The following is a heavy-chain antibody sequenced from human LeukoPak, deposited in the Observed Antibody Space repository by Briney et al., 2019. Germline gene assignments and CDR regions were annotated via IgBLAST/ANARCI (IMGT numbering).Heavy chain of an antibody. D-gene: IGHD1-26*01. Sequence: PGGSLRLSCAASGFTFSSYGMHWVRLAPGKGLEWVAAISYDGSNKYYADSVKGRFTISRDNSKNTLYLQMNSLRAEDTAVYYCAKALVPYSGSSHELLGPDYSGQGTLVTVSS. CDR3: AKALVPYSGSSHELLGPDY. CDR1: GFTFSSYG. CDR2: ISYDGSNK. J-gene: IGHJ4*02. V-gene: IGHV3-30*18.